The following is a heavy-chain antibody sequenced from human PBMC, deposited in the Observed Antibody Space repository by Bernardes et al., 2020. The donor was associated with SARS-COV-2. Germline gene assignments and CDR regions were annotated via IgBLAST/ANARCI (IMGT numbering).Heavy chain of an antibody. J-gene: IGHJ6*02. CDR3: VRGAFDDQYGLDV. V-gene: IGHV3-7*03. CDR1: GFTFSSYW. Sequence: GGSLRLSCAASGFTFSSYWMSWVRQAPGKGLEWVANIKQDGSEKYYVDSVKGRFTISRDNAKNSLYLQMNSLRAEDTAVYYCVRGAFDDQYGLDVWGQGTAVTVSS. CDR2: IKQDGSEK. D-gene: IGHD3-9*01.